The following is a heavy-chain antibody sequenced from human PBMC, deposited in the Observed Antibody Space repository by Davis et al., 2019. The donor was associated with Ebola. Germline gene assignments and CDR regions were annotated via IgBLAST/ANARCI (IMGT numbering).Heavy chain of an antibody. J-gene: IGHJ4*02. CDR1: GYTFTSYG. D-gene: IGHD3-10*01. V-gene: IGHV1-18*04. CDR3: ARDRGGDYSFDY. CDR2: INPHNGNT. Sequence: ASVKVSCKASGYTFTSYGITWVRQAPGQGLEWMGWINPHNGNTNYAQNVQGRVTMTTDTSTSSAYMELSSLRSEDTSVYYCARDRGGDYSFDYWGQGTLVTVSS.